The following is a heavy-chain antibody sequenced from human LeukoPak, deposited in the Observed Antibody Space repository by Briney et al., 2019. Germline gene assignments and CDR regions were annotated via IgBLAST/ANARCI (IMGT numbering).Heavy chain of an antibody. Sequence: PSETLSLTCTVSGGSISSYYWSWIRQPPGKGLEWIGYIYYSGSTNYNPSLKSRVTISVDTSKNQFSLKLSSVTAADTAVYYCARERGGNSDWGQGTLVTVSS. J-gene: IGHJ4*02. CDR3: ARERGGNSD. CDR2: IYYSGST. V-gene: IGHV4-59*01. D-gene: IGHD3-10*01. CDR1: GGSISSYY.